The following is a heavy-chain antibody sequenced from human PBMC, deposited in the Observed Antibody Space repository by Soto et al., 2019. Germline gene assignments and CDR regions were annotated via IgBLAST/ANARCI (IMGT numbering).Heavy chain of an antibody. CDR3: ARDPHLCSNYAGGYYYYGMDV. D-gene: IGHD4-4*01. V-gene: IGHV4-31*03. CDR2: IYYSGST. J-gene: IGHJ6*02. Sequence: QVQLQESGPGLVKPSQTLSLTCTVSGGSISSGGYYWSWIRQHPGKGLEWIGYIYYSGSTYYNPSRKSRVTLPVDTSKNQVSRKLSSVTAADTAVYYCARDPHLCSNYAGGYYYYGMDVWGQGTTVTVSS. CDR1: GGSISSGGYY.